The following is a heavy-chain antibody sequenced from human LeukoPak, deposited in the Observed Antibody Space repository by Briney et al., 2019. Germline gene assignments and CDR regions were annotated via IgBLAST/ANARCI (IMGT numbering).Heavy chain of an antibody. D-gene: IGHD3-22*01. J-gene: IGHJ6*03. CDR1: GGSISSYY. Sequence: SETLSLTCTVSGGSISSYYWSWIRQPPGKGREWNGYIYYSGSTNYNPSLKSRVTISVDTSKNQFCLKLSSVTAADTAVYYCAGERGDSSGYYHYYYYMDVWGKGTTVTVSS. V-gene: IGHV4-59*01. CDR2: IYYSGST. CDR3: AGERGDSSGYYHYYYYMDV.